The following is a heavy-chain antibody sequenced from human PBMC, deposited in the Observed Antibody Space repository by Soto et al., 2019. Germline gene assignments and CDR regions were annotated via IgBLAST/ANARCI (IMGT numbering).Heavy chain of an antibody. J-gene: IGHJ5*02. CDR3: ARGGDCSGGSCYYFT. CDR2: INHSGST. Sequence: SETLSLTCAVYGGSFSGYYWSWIRQPPGKGLEWIGEINHSGSTNYNPSLKSRVTISVDTSKNQFSLKLSSVTAADTAVYYCARGGDCSGGSCYYFTWGQGTLVTVS. CDR1: GGSFSGYY. V-gene: IGHV4-34*01. D-gene: IGHD2-15*01.